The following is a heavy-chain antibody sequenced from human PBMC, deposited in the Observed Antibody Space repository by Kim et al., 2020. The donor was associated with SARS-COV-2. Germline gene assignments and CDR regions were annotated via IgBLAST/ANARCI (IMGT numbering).Heavy chain of an antibody. J-gene: IGHJ4*02. Sequence: QKAQGRVTMTTDTSTSTAYMELRSLRSDDTAVYYCARGGVYSYGYGDFDYWGQGTLVTVSS. CDR3: ARGGVYSYGYGDFDY. D-gene: IGHD5-18*01. V-gene: IGHV1-18*01.